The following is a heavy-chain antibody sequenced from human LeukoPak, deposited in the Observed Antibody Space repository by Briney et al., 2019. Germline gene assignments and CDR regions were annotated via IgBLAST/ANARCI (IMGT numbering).Heavy chain of an antibody. J-gene: IGHJ6*02. CDR3: ARRGNYCSGGSCYDMDV. CDR1: GGSISSSSYY. CDR2: IYYSGST. V-gene: IGHV4-39*07. Sequence: SETLSLTCTVSGGSISSSSYYWGWIRQPPGKGLEWIGSIYYSGSTYYNPSLKSRVTMSVDTSKNQFSLKLSSVTAADTAVYYCARRGNYCSGGSCYDMDVWGQGTTVTVSS. D-gene: IGHD2-15*01.